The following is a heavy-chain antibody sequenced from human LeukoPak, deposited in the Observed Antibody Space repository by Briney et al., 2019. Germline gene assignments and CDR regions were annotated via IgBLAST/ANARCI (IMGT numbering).Heavy chain of an antibody. J-gene: IGHJ4*02. D-gene: IGHD3-10*01. CDR1: GGTFSSYA. CDR3: ARGGRVGSGSYYNEDY. CDR2: IIPIPGIA. Sequence: GAPVKVSCKASGGTFSSYAISWVRQAPGQGLEWMGRIIPIPGIANYAQKFQGRVTITADKSTSTAYMELSSLRSEDTAVYYCARGGRVGSGSYYNEDYWGQGTLVTVSS. V-gene: IGHV1-69*04.